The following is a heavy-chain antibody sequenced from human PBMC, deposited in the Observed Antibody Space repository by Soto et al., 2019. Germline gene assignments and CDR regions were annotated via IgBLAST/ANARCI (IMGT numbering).Heavy chain of an antibody. CDR1: GGSCSGYY. V-gene: IGHV4-34*01. Sequence: QVQLQQGGAGLLKPSETLSLTCAVYGGSCSGYYWSWIRQPPGKGLEWIGEINHSGSTNYNPSLKSRVTISVDTSKNQFSLKLSSVTAADTDVYYCARRNWNYVWSFGGRLYSFDICGQGTMVTVSS. CDR2: INHSGST. D-gene: IGHD1-7*01. CDR3: ARRNWNYVWSFGGRLYSFDI. J-gene: IGHJ3*02.